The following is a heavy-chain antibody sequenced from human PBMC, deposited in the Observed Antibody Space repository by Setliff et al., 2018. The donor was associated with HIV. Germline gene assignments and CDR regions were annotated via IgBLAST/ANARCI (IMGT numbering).Heavy chain of an antibody. J-gene: IGHJ5*02. CDR1: GYSMSSGYY. Sequence: SETLSLTCGVSGYSMSSGYYWGWIRQPPGKGLEWIGNIYTSGSTNYNPSLKSRVTISVDTSKNQFSLKLSSVTAADTAVYYCARDIWAYGLMGSWGQGTLVTVSS. CDR2: IYTSGST. V-gene: IGHV4-38-2*02. CDR3: ARDIWAYGLMGS. D-gene: IGHD4-17*01.